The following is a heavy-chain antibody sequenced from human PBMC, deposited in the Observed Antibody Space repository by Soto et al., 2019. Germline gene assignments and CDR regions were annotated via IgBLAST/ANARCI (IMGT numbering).Heavy chain of an antibody. CDR1: GGPVSGDDLD. Sequence: TLSLTCVFSGGPVSGDDLDWIWIRHLPWNGLEWIANVYHTGTTYYNPSLKSRVSMSVDTSQNQFSLILASVTAADTAVYYCARALVTDYNSRDYHYYFAMDVWGQGTSVTVSS. V-gene: IGHV4-31*02. CDR3: ARALVTDYNSRDYHYYFAMDV. CDR2: VYHTGTT. D-gene: IGHD3-22*01. J-gene: IGHJ6*02.